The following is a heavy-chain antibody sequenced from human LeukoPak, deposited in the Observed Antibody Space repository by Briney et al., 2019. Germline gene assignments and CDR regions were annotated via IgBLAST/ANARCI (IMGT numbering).Heavy chain of an antibody. Sequence: GASVKVSCKASGYTFTSYGISWVRQAPGQGLEWMGWISAYNGNTNYAQKLQGRVTMTTDTSTSTAYMELRSLRSDDTAVYYCARDARRITIFGVVKPAHFDYWGQGTLVTVSS. CDR3: ARDARRITIFGVVKPAHFDY. CDR2: ISAYNGNT. CDR1: GYTFTSYG. V-gene: IGHV1-18*01. J-gene: IGHJ4*02. D-gene: IGHD3-3*01.